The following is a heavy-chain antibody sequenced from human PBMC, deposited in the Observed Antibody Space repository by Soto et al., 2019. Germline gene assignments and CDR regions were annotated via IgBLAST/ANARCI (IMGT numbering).Heavy chain of an antibody. CDR3: ARGDLYSRSGSHTPYFDY. Sequence: GGSLRLSCAGSGFTVTDNHMTWVRQAPGRGPEWVSTIYYNGNTFHADSVWGRFTISRDTSKNMVYLQMNSLRAEDTAVYYCARGDLYSRSGSHTPYFDYWGQGTLVTVSS. CDR1: GFTVTDNH. V-gene: IGHV3-66*02. J-gene: IGHJ4*02. CDR2: IYYNGNT. D-gene: IGHD3-3*01.